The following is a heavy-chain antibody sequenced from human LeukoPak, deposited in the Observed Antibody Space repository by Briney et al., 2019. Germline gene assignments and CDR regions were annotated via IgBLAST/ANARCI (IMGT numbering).Heavy chain of an antibody. CDR2: INIGGTNT. Sequence: PGGSLRLSCAASGFTFNDYYMSWIRQAPGKGLEWLSYINIGGTNTHYADSVKGRFTISRDNAKKSLYLEMNDLRAEDTAVYYCATDGAGFDTWGQGVLVTVSS. CDR1: GFTFNDYY. V-gene: IGHV3-11*01. CDR3: ATDGAGFDT. J-gene: IGHJ5*02.